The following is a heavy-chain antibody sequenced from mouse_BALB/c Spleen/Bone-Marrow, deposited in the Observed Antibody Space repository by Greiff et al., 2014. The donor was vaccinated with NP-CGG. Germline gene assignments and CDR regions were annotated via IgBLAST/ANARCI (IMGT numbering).Heavy chain of an antibody. Sequence: EVQLQQSGADLVKPGASVRFSCTTSGFNIKDTFMHWVKQRPEQVLEWIGRIDPASGNTKYDPKFQGKATITADTSSNKVSLQLSGLTSEDTAAYYCAHDAPFTYWGQGTLVTVSA. CDR2: IDPASGNT. J-gene: IGHJ3*01. CDR3: AHDAPFTY. D-gene: IGHD2-3*01. V-gene: IGHV14-3*02. CDR1: GFNIKDTF.